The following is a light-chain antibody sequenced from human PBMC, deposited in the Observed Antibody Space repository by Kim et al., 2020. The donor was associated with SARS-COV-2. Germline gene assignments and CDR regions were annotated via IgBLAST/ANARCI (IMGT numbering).Light chain of an antibody. CDR2: YDI. CDR3: QVWDSSSDHPV. CDR1: NIGSKS. V-gene: IGLV3-21*04. J-gene: IGLJ3*02. Sequence: APGKTARITCGGKNIGSKSVHGYQQKPGQAPVLVIYYDIVRPSGIPERFSGSNSGNTATLTISRVEAGDEADYYCQVWDSSSDHPVFGGGTQLTVL.